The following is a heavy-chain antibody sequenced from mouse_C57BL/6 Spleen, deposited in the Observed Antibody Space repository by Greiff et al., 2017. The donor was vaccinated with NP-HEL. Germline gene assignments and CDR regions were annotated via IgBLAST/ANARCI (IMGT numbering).Heavy chain of an antibody. CDR1: GYAFSSSW. CDR3: ARNGNYGNFDV. V-gene: IGHV1-82*01. CDR2: IYPGDGDT. Sequence: VHLVESGPELVKPGASVKISCKASGYAFSSSWMNWVKQRPGKGLEWIGRIYPGDGDTNYNGKFKGKATLTADKSSSTAYMQLSSLTSEDSAVYFCARNGNYGNFDVWGTGTTVTVSS. D-gene: IGHD2-1*01. J-gene: IGHJ1*03.